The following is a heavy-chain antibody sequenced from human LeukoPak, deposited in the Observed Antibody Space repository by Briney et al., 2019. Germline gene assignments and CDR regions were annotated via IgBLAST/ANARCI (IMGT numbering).Heavy chain of an antibody. CDR3: AKDAYCSSTSCRTHYYYYYYMDV. J-gene: IGHJ6*03. D-gene: IGHD2-2*01. Sequence: GGSLRLSCAASGFTFSSYGMHWVRQAPGKGLEWVAVIWYDGSNKYYADSVKGRFTISRDNSKNTLYLQMNSLRAEDTAVYYCAKDAYCSSTSCRTHYYYYYYMDVWGKGTTVTVSS. CDR2: IWYDGSNK. CDR1: GFTFSSYG. V-gene: IGHV3-33*06.